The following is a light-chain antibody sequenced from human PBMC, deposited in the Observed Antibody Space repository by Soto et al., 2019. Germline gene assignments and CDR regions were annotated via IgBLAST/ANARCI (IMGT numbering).Light chain of an antibody. V-gene: IGKV3-11*01. Sequence: EIVLAQSPATLSLSPGERATLPCRASQSVSIYLAWYQQKPGQAPRLLIYDASNRAAGIPARFSGSGSGTDFTLTISSLEPEDFAVYYCQQRSNWPPKITFGQGTRLGIK. CDR2: DAS. J-gene: IGKJ5*01. CDR1: QSVSIY. CDR3: QQRSNWPPKIT.